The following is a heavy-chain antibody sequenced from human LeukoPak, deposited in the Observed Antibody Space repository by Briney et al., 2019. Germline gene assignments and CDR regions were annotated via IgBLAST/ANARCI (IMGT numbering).Heavy chain of an antibody. CDR3: ARRTPSGRESKYFDY. J-gene: IGHJ4*02. D-gene: IGHD3-10*01. Sequence: GGSLRLSCAASGFTFSSYEMNWVRQAPGKGLEWVSYISSSGGPIHYADSVKGRFTICKDNAQNSLYLQMNSVRAEDMAVYYCARRTPSGRESKYFDYWGQGTMVTVSS. CDR2: ISSSGGPI. CDR1: GFTFSSYE. V-gene: IGHV3-48*03.